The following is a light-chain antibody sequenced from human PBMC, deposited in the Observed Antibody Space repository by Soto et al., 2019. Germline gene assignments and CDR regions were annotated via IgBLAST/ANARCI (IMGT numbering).Light chain of an antibody. Sequence: QSALTQPASVSGSPGQSITISCTGTSSDVGGYNYVSWYQQHPGKAPKLMIYEVSYRPSGISNRFSGSKSGNTASLTTSGLQADDEADYYWSSYSSNTPWVFGGGTKLTVL. CDR3: SSYSSNTPWV. J-gene: IGLJ3*02. CDR2: EVS. V-gene: IGLV2-14*01. CDR1: SSDVGGYNY.